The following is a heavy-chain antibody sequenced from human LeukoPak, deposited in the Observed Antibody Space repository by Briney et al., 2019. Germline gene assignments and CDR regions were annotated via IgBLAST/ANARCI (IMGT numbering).Heavy chain of an antibody. CDR3: AGRYCSGGSCYSGGNWFDP. CDR2: IYYSGST. V-gene: IGHV4-59*08. CDR1: GGSISSYY. D-gene: IGHD2-15*01. J-gene: IGHJ5*02. Sequence: SETLSLTCTVSGGSISSYYWSWIRQPPGKGLEWIGYIYYSGSTNYNPSLKSRVTISVDTSKNQFSLKLSSVTAADTAVYYCAGRYCSGGSCYSGGNWFDPWGQGTLVTVSS.